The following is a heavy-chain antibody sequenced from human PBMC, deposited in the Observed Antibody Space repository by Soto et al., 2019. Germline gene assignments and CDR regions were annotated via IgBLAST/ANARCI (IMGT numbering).Heavy chain of an antibody. Sequence: PSETLSLTCTVSGGSVSSGSYYWGWIRQSPGRGLEWIGTIFYTGRTYYNPSLESRVTLSVDTSKNQFSLHLTSVTAADTAMYYCTRHHPHHYDSSGYFDYWGQGTLVTVSS. CDR1: GGSVSSGSYY. V-gene: IGHV4-39*01. CDR2: IFYTGRT. CDR3: TRHHPHHYDSSGYFDY. J-gene: IGHJ4*02. D-gene: IGHD3-22*01.